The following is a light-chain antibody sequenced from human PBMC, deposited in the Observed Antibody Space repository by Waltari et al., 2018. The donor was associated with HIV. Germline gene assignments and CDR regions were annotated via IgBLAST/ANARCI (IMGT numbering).Light chain of an antibody. CDR1: QSVTSN. J-gene: IGKJ1*01. V-gene: IGKV3-15*01. Sequence: EIVMPQSPATLSLSPGERATISCRASQSVTSNLAWYQQKPGQAPKLLIYGASTRATGIPARFSGSGSGTEFTLTIRSLQSEDFAVYYCQQYNNWPPTFGQGTKVEIK. CDR2: GAS. CDR3: QQYNNWPPT.